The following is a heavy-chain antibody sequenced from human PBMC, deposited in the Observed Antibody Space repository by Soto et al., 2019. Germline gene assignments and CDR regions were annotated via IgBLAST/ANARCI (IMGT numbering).Heavy chain of an antibody. Sequence: GESLKISCKGSGYSFTSYWIGWVRQMPGKGLEWMGIIYPGDSDTRYSPSFQGQVTIAADKSISTAYLQWSSLKASDTAMYYCARQRGIYYYDSSGYYYFDYWGQGTLVTVSS. CDR1: GYSFTSYW. CDR3: ARQRGIYYYDSSGYYYFDY. CDR2: IYPGDSDT. V-gene: IGHV5-51*01. D-gene: IGHD3-22*01. J-gene: IGHJ4*02.